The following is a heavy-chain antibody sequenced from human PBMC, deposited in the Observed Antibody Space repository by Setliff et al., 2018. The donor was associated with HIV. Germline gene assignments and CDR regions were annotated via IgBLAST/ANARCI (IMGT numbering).Heavy chain of an antibody. Sequence: ASVKVSCKASGYTFTSYAMNWVRQAPGQGLEWMGWINTNTGNPTYAQGFTGRFVFSLDTSVSTAYLQISSLKAEDTAVYCCARGVNSGYAPGAFDIWGQGTMVTVSS. CDR1: GYTFTSYA. V-gene: IGHV7-4-1*02. CDR3: ARGVNSGYAPGAFDI. CDR2: INTNTGNP. D-gene: IGHD5-12*01. J-gene: IGHJ3*02.